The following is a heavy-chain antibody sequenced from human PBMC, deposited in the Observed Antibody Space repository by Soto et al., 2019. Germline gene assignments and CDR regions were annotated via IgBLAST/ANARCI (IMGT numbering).Heavy chain of an antibody. Sequence: QVQLVQSGAEVKKPGASVKVSCKASGYTFTSYGISWVRQAPGQGLEWMGWISAYNGNTKYSQKFQGRVTITRDTSASTAYMELSSLRSEDTAVYYCARGDIVVVHIREGWFDPWGQGTLVTVSS. CDR1: GYTFTSYG. CDR3: ARGDIVVVHIREGWFDP. CDR2: ISAYNGNT. J-gene: IGHJ5*02. D-gene: IGHD2-15*01. V-gene: IGHV1-18*04.